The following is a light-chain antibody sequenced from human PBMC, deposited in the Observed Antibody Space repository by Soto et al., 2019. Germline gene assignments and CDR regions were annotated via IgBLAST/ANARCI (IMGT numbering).Light chain of an antibody. CDR2: DAS. CDR3: QQYNSYPWT. V-gene: IGKV1-5*01. J-gene: IGKJ1*01. CDR1: QSISSW. Sequence: DIQMSQSPSTLSASVGDRVTITCRASQSISSWLAWYQQKPGKAPKLLIYDASSSGSGVPSRFSGSGSGTEFTLTISSLQPDDFATYYCQQYNSYPWTSGQGTKVDIK.